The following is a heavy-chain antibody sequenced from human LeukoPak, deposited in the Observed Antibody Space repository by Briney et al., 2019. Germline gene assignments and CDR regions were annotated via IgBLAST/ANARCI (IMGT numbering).Heavy chain of an antibody. Sequence: GGSLRLSCAASGFTFSNAWKSWVGQAPGKGPEGVGRIKSKTDGGTTDYAAPVKGRFTISRDDSQNTLYLQMNSLKTEDTAVYYCATYATTRLWGQGTLVTVSS. CDR2: IKSKTDGGTT. CDR1: GFTFSNAW. D-gene: IGHD2-8*01. V-gene: IGHV3-15*01. J-gene: IGHJ4*02. CDR3: ATYATTRL.